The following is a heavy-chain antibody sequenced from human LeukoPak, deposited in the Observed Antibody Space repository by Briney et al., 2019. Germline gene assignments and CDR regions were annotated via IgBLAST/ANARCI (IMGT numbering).Heavy chain of an antibody. J-gene: IGHJ3*02. V-gene: IGHV3-30*04. Sequence: GGSLRLSCAASEFILKIYPMHWVRQAPGKGLEWLSVISHDGSDKNNADSVKGRFIISRDNSKNTIYLQLNSLRPEDTAMYYCAREGVQTTVDAFDIWGLGTMVIVSS. CDR2: ISHDGSDK. D-gene: IGHD4-17*01. CDR1: EFILKIYP. CDR3: AREGVQTTVDAFDI.